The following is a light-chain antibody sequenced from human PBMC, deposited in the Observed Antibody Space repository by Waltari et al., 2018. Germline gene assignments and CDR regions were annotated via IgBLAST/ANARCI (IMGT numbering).Light chain of an antibody. CDR1: QYISNY. J-gene: IGKJ1*01. V-gene: IGKV1-8*01. CDR3: QQYFNYPRT. CDR2: EAS. Sequence: AFRMTQSPSSLSASTGDRITIPCRASQYISNYLAWFQQRPGKAPKLLIYEASTLQRGVPSRFSGSGSGTDFTLTITSLQSDDFATYYCQQYFNYPRTFGQGTRVEIE.